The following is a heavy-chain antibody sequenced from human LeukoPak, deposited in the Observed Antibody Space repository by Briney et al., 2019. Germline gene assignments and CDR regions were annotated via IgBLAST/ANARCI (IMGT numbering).Heavy chain of an antibody. CDR1: GFTFAGYA. Sequence: PGGSLRLSCAASGFTFAGYAMSWVRQAPGKGLEWVSSISGSGGSTYYADSVKGRFTVSRDNSKNTLYLQVNSLGAVDTAVYYCASGNSHAFDIWGQGTMVTVSS. CDR3: ASGNSHAFDI. D-gene: IGHD6-25*01. CDR2: ISGSGGST. J-gene: IGHJ3*02. V-gene: IGHV3-23*01.